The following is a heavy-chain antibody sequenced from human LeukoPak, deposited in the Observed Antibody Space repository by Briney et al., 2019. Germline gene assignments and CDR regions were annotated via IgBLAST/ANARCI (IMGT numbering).Heavy chain of an antibody. J-gene: IGHJ4*02. CDR2: LYNSGST. D-gene: IGHD1-14*01. CDR3: VRNRTAGTFDS. CDR1: GGSMFSGFYY. V-gene: IGHV4-39*01. Sequence: SETLSLTCSVSGGSMFSGFYYWGWVRQTPGKGLEWIGSLYNSGSTHYNPSLKSRAALSIDTSNSQCSLTKHSVTAADTAVYYCVRNRTAGTFDSWGQGTLVIVSS.